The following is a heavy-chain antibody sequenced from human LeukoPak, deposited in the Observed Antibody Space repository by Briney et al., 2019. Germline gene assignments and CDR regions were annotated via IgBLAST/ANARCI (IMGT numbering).Heavy chain of an antibody. J-gene: IGHJ5*02. CDR1: GYTFTSYD. Sequence: ASVKVSCKVSGYTFTSYDINWVRQATGQGLEWMGWMNPNSGNTGYAQKFQGRVTMTRNTSISTAYMELSSLRSEDTAVYYCARYSSGWLYNWFDPWGQGTLVTVSS. V-gene: IGHV1-8*01. D-gene: IGHD6-19*01. CDR3: ARYSSGWLYNWFDP. CDR2: MNPNSGNT.